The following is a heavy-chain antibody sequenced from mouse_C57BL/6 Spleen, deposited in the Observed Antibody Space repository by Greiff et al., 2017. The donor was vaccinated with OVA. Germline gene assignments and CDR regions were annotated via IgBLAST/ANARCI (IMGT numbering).Heavy chain of an antibody. CDR2: IYPGSGNT. V-gene: IGHV1-76*01. D-gene: IGHD1-1*01. CDR1: GYTFTDYY. CDR3: ARERVNYYGSSYAMDY. J-gene: IGHJ4*01. Sequence: QVQLKESGAELVRPGASVKLSCKASGYTFTDYYINWVKQRPGQGLEWIARIYPGSGNTDYNEKFKGKATLTAEKSSSTAYMQLSSLTSEDSAVYFCARERVNYYGSSYAMDYWGQGTSVTVSS.